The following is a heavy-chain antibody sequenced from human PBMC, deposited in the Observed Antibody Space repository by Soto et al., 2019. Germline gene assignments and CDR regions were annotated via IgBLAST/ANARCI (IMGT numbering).Heavy chain of an antibody. CDR3: ARGNPFNYAGVDV. J-gene: IGHJ6*02. Sequence: VQVSCKASGYTFSDFDINWLRQASVQGPEWMGWMNAKSGDTFFPQRCQGKFNMTWDTSLSTAYMEVGSLTSDDTAIYYCARGNPFNYAGVDVWGQGTTVTVSS. CDR1: GYTFSDFD. D-gene: IGHD3-16*01. CDR2: MNAKSGDT. V-gene: IGHV1-8*01.